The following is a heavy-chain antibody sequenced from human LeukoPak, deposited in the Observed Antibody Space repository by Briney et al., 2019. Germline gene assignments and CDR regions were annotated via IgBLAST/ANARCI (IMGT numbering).Heavy chain of an antibody. Sequence: SETLSLTCTVSGGSISSSSYYWGWISQPPGKGQEWIGRIYYSGSTYYNPSIKSRVTISVDASKNQFSLQLSSVTAADTAVYYCARHDLPSNTMVRGAVGYMDVWGKGTTVTVSS. CDR1: GGSISSSSYY. J-gene: IGHJ6*03. CDR3: ARHDLPSNTMVRGAVGYMDV. D-gene: IGHD3-10*01. CDR2: IYYSGST. V-gene: IGHV4-39*01.